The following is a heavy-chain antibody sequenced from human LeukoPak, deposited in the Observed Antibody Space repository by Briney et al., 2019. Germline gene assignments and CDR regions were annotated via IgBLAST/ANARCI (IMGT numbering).Heavy chain of an antibody. V-gene: IGHV1-2*02. Sequence: GASVKVSCKASGYSFTGYYMHWVRQAPGQGLEWMGWINPLIGGTNYARKFQGRVTMTRDTSISTAYMELSSLRSEDTAVYYCARGLRYSGHIDYWGQGTLVTVSS. CDR2: INPLIGGT. CDR1: GYSFTGYY. D-gene: IGHD5-12*01. J-gene: IGHJ4*02. CDR3: ARGLRYSGHIDY.